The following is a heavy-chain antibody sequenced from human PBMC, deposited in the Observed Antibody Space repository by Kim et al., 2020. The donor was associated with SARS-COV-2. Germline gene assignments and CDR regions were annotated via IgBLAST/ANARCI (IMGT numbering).Heavy chain of an antibody. J-gene: IGHJ4*02. Sequence: GRFNISRDNSKNTVYLQMNSRRAEDTAVYYCARDGQSMIRGGIIDGYFDYWGPGTLVTVSS. V-gene: IGHV3-30*07. CDR3: ARDGQSMIRGGIIDGYFDY. D-gene: IGHD3-10*01.